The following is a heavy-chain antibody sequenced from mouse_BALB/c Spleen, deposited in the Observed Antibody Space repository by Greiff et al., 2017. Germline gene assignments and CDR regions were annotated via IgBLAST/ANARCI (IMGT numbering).Heavy chain of an antibody. J-gene: IGHJ4*01. CDR3: TRAYGYDDGYAMDY. Sequence: QVQLQQPGAELVRPGASVKLSCKASGYTFTSYWINWVKQRPGQGLEWIGNIYPSDSYTNYNQKFKDKATLTVDKSSSTAYMQLSSPTSEDSAVYYCTRAYGYDDGYAMDYWGQGTSVTVSS. V-gene: IGHV1-69*02. D-gene: IGHD2-2*01. CDR1: GYTFTSYW. CDR2: IYPSDSYT.